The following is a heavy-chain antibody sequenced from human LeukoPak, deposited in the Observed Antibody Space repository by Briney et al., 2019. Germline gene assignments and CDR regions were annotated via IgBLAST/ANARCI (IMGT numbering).Heavy chain of an antibody. CDR3: AKGGQYVIAVAGSAFDY. CDR1: GFNVSSNY. Sequence: QTGGSLRLSCAASGFNVSSNYMSWVRQTPGMGLEWVSAISGCGGSTYYADSVKGRFTISRDNSKNTLYLQMNSLRAEDTAIYYCAKGGQYVIAVAGSAFDYWGQGTLVTVSS. CDR2: ISGCGGST. J-gene: IGHJ4*02. D-gene: IGHD6-19*01. V-gene: IGHV3-23*01.